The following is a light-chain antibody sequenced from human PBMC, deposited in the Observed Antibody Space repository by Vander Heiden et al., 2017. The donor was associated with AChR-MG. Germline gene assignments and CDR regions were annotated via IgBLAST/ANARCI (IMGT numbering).Light chain of an antibody. J-gene: IGKJ1*01. CDR1: QSVLYSSNNKNY. CDR3: QQYYSTLVT. V-gene: IGKV4-1*01. CDR2: WAS. Sequence: DIVMTQSPDSLAVSLGERATINCKSSQSVLYSSNNKNYLAWYQQKPGQPPKVLIYWASTRHSGVPDRVIGSGSGTDFTLTISSLQAEDVAVYYCQQYYSTLVTLGQGTKVEIK.